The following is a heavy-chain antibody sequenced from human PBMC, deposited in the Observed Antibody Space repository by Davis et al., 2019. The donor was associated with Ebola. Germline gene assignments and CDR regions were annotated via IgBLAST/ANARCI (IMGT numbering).Heavy chain of an antibody. CDR3: AREADVGYFDY. CDR2: ISKTASVM. CDR1: GFSLSDKY. J-gene: IGHJ4*02. Sequence: PGGSLRLSCAASGFSLSDKYMSWVRQAPGKRLEWLGYISKTASVMDYADSVKGRFTISKDNAKNSLYLQMNSLRVEDTAVYFCAREADVGYFDYWGLGTLVTVSS. V-gene: IGHV3-11*01.